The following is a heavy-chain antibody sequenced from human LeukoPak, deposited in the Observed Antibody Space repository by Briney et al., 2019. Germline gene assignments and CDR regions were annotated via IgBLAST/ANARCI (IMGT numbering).Heavy chain of an antibody. CDR2: IYSGGST. Sequence: GGSLRLSCAASGFTVSSNYMSWVRQAPGKGLEWVSVIYSGGSTYYADSVKGRFTISRDNSKNTLYLQMNSLRAEDTAVYYCARDSGHRGASFDPWGQGTLVTVSS. J-gene: IGHJ5*02. CDR3: ARDSGHRGASFDP. CDR1: GFTVSSNY. V-gene: IGHV3-53*01.